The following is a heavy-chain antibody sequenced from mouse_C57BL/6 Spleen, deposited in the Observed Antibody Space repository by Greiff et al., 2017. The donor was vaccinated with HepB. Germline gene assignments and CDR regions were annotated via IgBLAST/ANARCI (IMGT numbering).Heavy chain of an antibody. CDR2: IRLKSDNYAT. CDR3: TVYYSNYAWFAY. D-gene: IGHD2-5*01. J-gene: IGHJ3*01. V-gene: IGHV6-3*01. CDR1: GFTFSNYW. Sequence: EVKVEESGGGLVQPGGSMKLSCVASGFTFSNYWMNWVRQSPEKGLEWVAQIRLKSDNYATHYAESVKGRFTISRDDSKSSVYLQMNNLRAEDTGIYYCTVYYSNYAWFAYWGQGTLVTVSA.